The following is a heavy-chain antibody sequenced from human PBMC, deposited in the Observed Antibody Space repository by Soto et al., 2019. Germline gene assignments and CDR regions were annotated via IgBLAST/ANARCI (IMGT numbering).Heavy chain of an antibody. CDR3: ARGDGYTRGDAFDI. CDR1: GVTFSSYA. Sequence: ASVKVSCEASGVTFSSYAISWVRQAPGQGLEWMGGIIPIFGTANYAQKFQGRVTITADESTSTAYMELSSLRSEDTAVYYCARGDGYTRGDAFDIWGQGTMVTVSS. V-gene: IGHV1-69*13. J-gene: IGHJ3*02. D-gene: IGHD5-12*01. CDR2: IIPIFGTA.